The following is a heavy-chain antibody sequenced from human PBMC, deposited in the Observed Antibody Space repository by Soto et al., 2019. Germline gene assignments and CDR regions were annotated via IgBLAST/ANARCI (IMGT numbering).Heavy chain of an antibody. J-gene: IGHJ6*02. D-gene: IGHD6-13*01. V-gene: IGHV1-46*03. CDR1: GYTFTKYY. CDR2: INPSGGST. CDR3: AISFSSCWSYDYYQYGMAV. Sequence: ASVKVSCKAPGYTFTKYYMHWVRQAPGQRLEWMGIINPSGGSTSYAQKFQGRVTMTRDTSTSTVYMELSSLRSEDTAVYYCAISFSSCWSYDYYQYGMAVWGQGTTVTGSS.